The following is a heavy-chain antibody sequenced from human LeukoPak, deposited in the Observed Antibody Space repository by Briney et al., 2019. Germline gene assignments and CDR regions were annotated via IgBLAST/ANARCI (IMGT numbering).Heavy chain of an antibody. V-gene: IGHV1-2*02. J-gene: IGHJ6*03. D-gene: IGHD5-12*01. CDR3: ARGLEYSGYDLVPHYYYYYYMDV. Sequence: GASVKVSCKASGYTFTGYYMHWVRQAPGQGLEWMGWINPNSGGTNYAQKFQGRVTMTRDTSISTAYMELSRLRSDDTAVYYCARGLEYSGYDLVPHYYYYYYMDVWGKGTTVTVSS. CDR1: GYTFTGYY. CDR2: INPNSGGT.